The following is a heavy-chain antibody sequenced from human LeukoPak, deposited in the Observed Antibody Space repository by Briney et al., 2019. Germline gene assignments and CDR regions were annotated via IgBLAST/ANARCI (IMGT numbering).Heavy chain of an antibody. CDR2: INPNSGGT. D-gene: IGHD3-9*01. J-gene: IGHJ4*02. CDR3: ARVAYDILTGYYPWGWDY. CDR1: GYTFTGYY. Sequence: ASVKVSCKASGYTFTGYYMYWVRQAPGQGLEWMGWINPNSGGTNYAQKFQGRVTMTRDTSISTAYMELSRLRSDDTAVYYCARVAYDILTGYYPWGWDYWGQGTLVTVSS. V-gene: IGHV1-2*02.